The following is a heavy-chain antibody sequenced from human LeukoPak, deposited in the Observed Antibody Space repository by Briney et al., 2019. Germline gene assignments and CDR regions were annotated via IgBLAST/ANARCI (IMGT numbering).Heavy chain of an antibody. CDR2: ISSSSSSI. J-gene: IGHJ4*02. Sequence: GGSLRLSCAASGFTFNSYSMNWVRQAPGKGLEWVSSISSSSSSIYYAESVKGRFTISRDNAKNSLYLQMNSLRAEDTAVYYCARASGDIVETATMGSYWGQGTLVTVSS. CDR1: GFTFNSYS. CDR3: ARASGDIVETATMGSY. V-gene: IGHV3-21*01. D-gene: IGHD5-18*01.